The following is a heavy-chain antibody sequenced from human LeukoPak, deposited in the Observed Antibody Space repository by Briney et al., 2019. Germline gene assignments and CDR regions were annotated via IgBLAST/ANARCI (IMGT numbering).Heavy chain of an antibody. CDR3: ARLGFDSSGTFTSSMGDY. CDR1: GYSFTSYW. D-gene: IGHD3-22*01. J-gene: IGHJ4*02. CDR2: IYPGDSDT. V-gene: IGHV5-51*01. Sequence: GESLKISCKGSGYSFTSYWSGWVRQMPGKGLEWMGIIYPGDSDTRYSPSFQGQVTISADKSISTAYLQWSSLKASDTAMYYCARLGFDSSGTFTSSMGDYWGQGTLVTVSS.